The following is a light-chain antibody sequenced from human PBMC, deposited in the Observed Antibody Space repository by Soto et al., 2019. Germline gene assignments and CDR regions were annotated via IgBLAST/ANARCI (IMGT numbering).Light chain of an antibody. V-gene: IGLV1-40*01. J-gene: IGLJ2*01. Sequence: QSVLTQPPSVSGAPGQRVTISCTGSSSNIGAGYDVHWYQQLPGTAPKLLIYGNINRPSGVPDRFSGSKSGTSASLAITGRQAEDEADYYCQSYDSSLSGVLFGGGTKLTVL. CDR3: QSYDSSLSGVL. CDR1: SSNIGAGYD. CDR2: GNI.